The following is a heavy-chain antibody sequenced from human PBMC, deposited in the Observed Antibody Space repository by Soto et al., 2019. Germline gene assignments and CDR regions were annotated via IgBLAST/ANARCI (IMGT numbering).Heavy chain of an antibody. V-gene: IGHV3-43D*04. Sequence: QRLSCAASGFTFDDYAMHWVRQAPGKGLEWVSLISWDGGSTYYADSVKGRFTISRDNSKNSLYLQMNSLRAEDTALYYCAKDIGTRGYSGSYYYYGMDVWGQGTTVTVSS. CDR3: AKDIGTRGYSGSYYYYGMDV. CDR2: ISWDGGST. CDR1: GFTFDDYA. J-gene: IGHJ6*02. D-gene: IGHD5-12*01.